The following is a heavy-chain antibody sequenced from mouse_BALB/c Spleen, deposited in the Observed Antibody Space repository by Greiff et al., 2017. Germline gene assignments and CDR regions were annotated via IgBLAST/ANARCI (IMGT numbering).Heavy chain of an antibody. CDR3: ARVFLAY. V-gene: IGHV5-6-3*01. CDR2: INSNGGST. J-gene: IGHJ3*01. Sequence: EVKVVESGGGLVQPGGSLKLSCAASGFTFSSYGMSWVRQTPDKRLELVATINSNGGSTYYPDSVKGRFTISRDNAKNTLYLQMSSLKSEDTAMYYCARVFLAYWGQGTLVTVSA. CDR1: GFTFSSYG.